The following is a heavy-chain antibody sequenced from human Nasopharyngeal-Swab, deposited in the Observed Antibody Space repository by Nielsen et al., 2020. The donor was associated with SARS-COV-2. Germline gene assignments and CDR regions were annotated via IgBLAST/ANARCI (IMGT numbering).Heavy chain of an antibody. CDR2: IYYSGST. Sequence: REAPGKGRGWVGSIYYSGSTYYNPSLKSRVTISVDTSKNQFSLKLSSVTAADTAVYYCARLGYGDSNWFDPWGQGTLVTVSS. CDR3: ARLGYGDSNWFDP. J-gene: IGHJ5*02. D-gene: IGHD4-17*01. V-gene: IGHV4-39*01.